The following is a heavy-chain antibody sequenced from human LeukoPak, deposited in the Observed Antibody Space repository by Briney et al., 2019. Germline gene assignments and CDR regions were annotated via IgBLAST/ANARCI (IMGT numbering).Heavy chain of an antibody. CDR1: GFTFNAYS. V-gene: IGHV3-21*01. CDR3: ARDPHIVVEPSDRVYFLDS. Sequence: PGGSLRPSCAASGFTFNAYSMNWVRQAPGKGLEWVSSINTYGNYIYYADSLKGRFTISRDNAKNSLYLQMNSLRAEDTAVYYCARDPHIVVEPSDRVYFLDSWGQGTLVTVFS. D-gene: IGHD2-2*01. CDR2: INTYGNYI. J-gene: IGHJ4*02.